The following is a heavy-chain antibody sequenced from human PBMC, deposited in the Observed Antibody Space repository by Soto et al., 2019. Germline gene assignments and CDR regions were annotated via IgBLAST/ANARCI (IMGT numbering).Heavy chain of an antibody. CDR2: ISAYNGNT. V-gene: IGHV1-18*01. CDR1: GYTFTSYG. Sequence: QVQLVQSGAEVKKPGASVKVSCKASGYTFTSYGISWVRHAPGQVLEWMGWISAYNGNTNYAQKLQGRVTMTTDTATSTAYMELRRLRSDDTAVYYCARESYYDVWSGSYYYYDYCMDVWGQGTTVTVSS. D-gene: IGHD3-3*01. J-gene: IGHJ6*02. CDR3: ARESYYDVWSGSYYYYDYCMDV.